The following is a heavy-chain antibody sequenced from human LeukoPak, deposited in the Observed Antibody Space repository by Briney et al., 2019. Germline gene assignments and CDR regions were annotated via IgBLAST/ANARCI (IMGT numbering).Heavy chain of an antibody. V-gene: IGHV3-9*01. CDR2: IGWNSGGI. D-gene: IGHD6-6*01. J-gene: IGHJ4*02. Sequence: PGGSLRLSCAASGFTFDDYAMHWVRQAPGKGLEWVSGIGWNSGGIVYADSVKGRFTISRDNAKKSLYLQMNSLGAEDTALYYCVKVTAARFVDHWGQGTLVTVSS. CDR3: VKVTAARFVDH. CDR1: GFTFDDYA.